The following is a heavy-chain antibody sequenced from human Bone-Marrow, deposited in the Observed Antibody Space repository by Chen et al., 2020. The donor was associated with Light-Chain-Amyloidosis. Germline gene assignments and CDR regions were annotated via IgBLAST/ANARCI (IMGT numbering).Heavy chain of an antibody. D-gene: IGHD6-13*01. CDR2: IIPMFGSI. J-gene: IGHJ6*02. CDR3: ARDQTSSWSRYGMDV. V-gene: IGHV1-69*01. CDR1: RGTFPSYA. Sequence: QTQLVQSGAEVKKPGSSVRVSCKASRGTFPSYAINWVRQAPGQGLEWMGGIIPMFGSIRYAQRFQGRVTITADESTSTAYMDLSGLRSEDSAVYFCARDQTSSWSRYGMDVWGQGTSVVVSS.